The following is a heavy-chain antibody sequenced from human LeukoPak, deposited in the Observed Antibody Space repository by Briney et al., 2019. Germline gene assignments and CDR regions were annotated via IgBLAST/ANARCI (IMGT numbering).Heavy chain of an antibody. Sequence: GGSLRLSCAASGSTFNNYAMNWVRRAPGKGLEWVSVISGSGGTTYYADSVKGRFTISRDSSKNTLYLQMNSLRAEDTAVYYCAKVSGGGLYYDGMDVWGQGTTVTVSS. CDR2: ISGSGGTT. D-gene: IGHD1-14*01. V-gene: IGHV3-23*01. CDR3: AKVSGGGLYYDGMDV. CDR1: GSTFNNYA. J-gene: IGHJ6*02.